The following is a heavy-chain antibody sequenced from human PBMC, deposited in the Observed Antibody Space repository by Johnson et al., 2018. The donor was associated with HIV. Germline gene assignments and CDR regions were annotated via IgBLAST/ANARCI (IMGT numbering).Heavy chain of an antibody. CDR3: TRGSFTDDAFDV. V-gene: IGHV3-23*04. CDR1: GFTFSSYA. Sequence: VQLVESGGGLVKPGGSLRLSCAASGFTFSSYAMSWVRQAPGKGLEWVSAISGSGGSTYYADSVKGRFTISRDTSKNMLYLQMNSLRPEDTAVYYCTRGSFTDDAFDVWGLGTMVTVSS. J-gene: IGHJ3*01. D-gene: IGHD1-26*01. CDR2: ISGSGGST.